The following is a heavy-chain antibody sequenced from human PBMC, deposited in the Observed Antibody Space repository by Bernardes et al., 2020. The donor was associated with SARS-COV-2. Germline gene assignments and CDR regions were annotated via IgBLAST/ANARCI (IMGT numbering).Heavy chain of an antibody. CDR3: ARQTAETRRFEY. V-gene: IGHV4-34*01. CDR2: INHSGST. CDR1: VGSFSGYY. J-gene: IGHJ4*02. Sequence: SETLSLTCAVYVGSFSGYYWSWIRQSPRKGLEWIGEINHSGSTNYNPSLKSRVTISVDTSKNQFSLRLTSLTAADTAVYYCARQTAETRRFEYWGQGTLVTVSS.